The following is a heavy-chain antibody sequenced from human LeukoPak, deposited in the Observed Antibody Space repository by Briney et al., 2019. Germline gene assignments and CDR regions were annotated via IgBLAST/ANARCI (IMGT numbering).Heavy chain of an antibody. CDR3: ARGPHKTRSAPYYYMDV. J-gene: IGHJ6*03. CDR1: GYTFTSYD. V-gene: IGHV1-8*01. Sequence: ASVKVSCKASGYTFTSYDINWGGQATGQGLEGMGWMNPNSGNTGYAQKFQGRVTMPRHTSISTAYMELSSLRSEDTAVYYCARGPHKTRSAPYYYMDVWGKGTTVTVSS. D-gene: IGHD3-3*01. CDR2: MNPNSGNT.